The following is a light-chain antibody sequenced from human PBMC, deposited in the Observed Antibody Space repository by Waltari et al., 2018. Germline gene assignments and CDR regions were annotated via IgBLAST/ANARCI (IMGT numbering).Light chain of an antibody. CDR1: QSVSSY. CDR3: QQRSNWPRT. Sequence: EIVLTQSPATLSLSPGERATLSCRASQSVSSYLAWYQQKPGQAPRLLIYDASNRATGIPARFSGSWSWTDFTLTISSLEPEDFAVYYCQQRSNWPRTFGQGTKVEIK. J-gene: IGKJ1*01. V-gene: IGKV3-11*01. CDR2: DAS.